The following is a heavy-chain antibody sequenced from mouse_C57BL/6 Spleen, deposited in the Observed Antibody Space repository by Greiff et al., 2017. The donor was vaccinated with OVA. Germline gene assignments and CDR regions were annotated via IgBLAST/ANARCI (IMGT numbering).Heavy chain of an antibody. CDR3: ARRLTTVLYFDY. CDR1: GYTFTSYC. Sequence: QVQLKQSGAELARPGASVKLSCKASGYTFTSYCISWVKQRTGQGLEWIGELYPRSGNTYYNEKFKGKATMTEDKSSSTEYMELRSLTSEDSAVYLCARRLTTVLYFDYWGQGTTLTVSS. CDR2: LYPRSGNT. J-gene: IGHJ2*01. V-gene: IGHV1-81*01. D-gene: IGHD1-1*01.